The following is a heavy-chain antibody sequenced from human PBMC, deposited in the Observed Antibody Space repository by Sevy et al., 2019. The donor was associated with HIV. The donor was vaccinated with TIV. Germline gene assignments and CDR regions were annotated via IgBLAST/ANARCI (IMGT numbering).Heavy chain of an antibody. V-gene: IGHV3-15*01. CDR3: TTESPRLYDFWSGSPRSTENYFDY. Sequence: GGSLRLSCAASGFTFSNAWMSWVRQAPGKGLEWVGRIKSKTDGGTTDYAAPVKGRFTISRDDSKNTLYLQMNSLKTEDTAVYYCTTESPRLYDFWSGSPRSTENYFDYWGQGTLVTVSS. CDR1: GFTFSNAW. D-gene: IGHD3-3*01. CDR2: IKSKTDGGTT. J-gene: IGHJ4*02.